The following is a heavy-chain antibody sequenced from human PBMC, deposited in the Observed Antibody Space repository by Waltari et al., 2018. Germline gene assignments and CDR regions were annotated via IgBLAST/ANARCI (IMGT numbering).Heavy chain of an antibody. J-gene: IGHJ5*02. CDR3: ARPPYGSIYGWFDP. Sequence: QVQLVESGGGVVQPGRSLRLSCAASGFTFSSYAMHWVRQAPGKGLEWVAVISYDGSNKYYADSVKGRFTISRDNSKNTLYLQMNSLRAEDTAVYYCARPPYGSIYGWFDPWGQGTLVTVSS. CDR2: ISYDGSNK. D-gene: IGHD3-10*01. V-gene: IGHV3-30-3*01. CDR1: GFTFSSYA.